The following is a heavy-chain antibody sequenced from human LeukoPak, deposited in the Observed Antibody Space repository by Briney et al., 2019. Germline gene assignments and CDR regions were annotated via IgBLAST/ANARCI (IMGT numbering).Heavy chain of an antibody. CDR3: ARLDSGDQSAPVVINAFDI. CDR1: GGTFSSYA. CDR2: IIPIFGTA. Sequence: ASVKVSFKASGGTFSSYAISWVRQAPGQGLEWMGGIIPIFGTANYAQKFQGRVTITADESTSTAYMELSSLRSEDTAVYYCARLDSGDQSAPVVINAFDIWGQGTMVTVSS. J-gene: IGHJ3*02. V-gene: IGHV1-69*13. D-gene: IGHD4-17*01.